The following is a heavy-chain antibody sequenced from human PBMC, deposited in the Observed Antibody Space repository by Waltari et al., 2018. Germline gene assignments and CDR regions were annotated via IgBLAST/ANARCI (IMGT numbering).Heavy chain of an antibody. J-gene: IGHJ4*02. CDR1: GGTFSSYA. D-gene: IGHD2-15*01. V-gene: IGHV1-69*14. Sequence: QVQLVQSGAEVKKPGSSVKVSCKASGGTFSSYAISWVRQAPGQGLEWMGRIIPIFGTANYAQEFQGRVTITADKSTSTAYMELSSLRSEDTAVYYCARDCCSGYCSGGSCYNFDYWGQGTLVTVSS. CDR2: IIPIFGTA. CDR3: ARDCCSGYCSGGSCYNFDY.